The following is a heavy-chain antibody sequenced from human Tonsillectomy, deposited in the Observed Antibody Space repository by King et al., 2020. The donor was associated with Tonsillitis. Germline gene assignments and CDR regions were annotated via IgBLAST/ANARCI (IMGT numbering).Heavy chain of an antibody. CDR3: AKGGGPSYDIWSGSPIYYSYGMDV. CDR2: ISYDGSDK. J-gene: IGHJ6*02. V-gene: IGHV3-30*18. CDR1: GFTFSSYG. D-gene: IGHD3-3*01. Sequence: VQLVESGGGVVQPGRSLRLSCAASGFTFSSYGMHWVRQAPGKGLEWVAVISYDGSDKYYADAVKGRLTISRDNSKNTLYLQMNSLRTEDTTVYYCAKGGGPSYDIWSGSPIYYSYGMDVLGQGTTVTVSS.